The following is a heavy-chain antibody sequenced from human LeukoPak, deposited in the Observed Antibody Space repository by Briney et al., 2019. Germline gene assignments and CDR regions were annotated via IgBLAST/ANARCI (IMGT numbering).Heavy chain of an antibody. CDR1: GFTFSSYA. V-gene: IGHV3-23*01. CDR2: ISGSGGST. CDR3: AKAGEGSGWVGIFDY. Sequence: GGSLRLSCAASGFTFSSYAVSWVRQAPGKGLEWVSAISGSGGSTYYADSVKGRFTISRDNSKNTLYLQMNSLRAEDTAVYYCAKAGEGSGWVGIFDYWGQGTLVTVSS. J-gene: IGHJ4*02. D-gene: IGHD6-19*01.